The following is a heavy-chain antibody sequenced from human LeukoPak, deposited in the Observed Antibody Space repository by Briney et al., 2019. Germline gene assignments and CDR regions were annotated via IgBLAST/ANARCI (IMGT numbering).Heavy chain of an antibody. Sequence: PSETLSLTCTVSGGSISSTTHYWSWIRQPPGKGLEWVSAISGSGGSTYYADSVKGRFTISRDNSKNSLYLQMNSLRAEDTAVYYCAIYSSSWCLDYWGQGTLVTVSS. CDR1: GGSISSTTHY. CDR2: ISGSGGST. J-gene: IGHJ4*02. V-gene: IGHV3-23*01. CDR3: AIYSSSWCLDY. D-gene: IGHD6-13*01.